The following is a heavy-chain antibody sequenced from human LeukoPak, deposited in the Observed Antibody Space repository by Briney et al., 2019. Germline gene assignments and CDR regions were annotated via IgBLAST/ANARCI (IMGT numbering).Heavy chain of an antibody. J-gene: IGHJ4*02. CDR1: GFTFSSFS. CDR2: ISSSSSYI. Sequence: GGSLRLSCAASGFTFSSFSMNWVRQAPGKGLEWVSSISSSSSYIYYADSVKGRFTISRDNAKNSLYLQMNSLRAEDTAVYYCAREREAVAVDYWGQGTPVTVSS. CDR3: AREREAVAVDY. V-gene: IGHV3-21*01. D-gene: IGHD6-19*01.